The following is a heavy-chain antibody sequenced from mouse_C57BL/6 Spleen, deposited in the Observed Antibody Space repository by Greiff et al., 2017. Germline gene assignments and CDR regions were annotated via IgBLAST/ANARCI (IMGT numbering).Heavy chain of an antibody. J-gene: IGHJ4*01. CDR3: ARSDYDAMDY. Sequence: EVQRVESEGGLVQPGSSMKLSCTASGFTFSDYYMAWVRQVPEKGLEWVANINYDGSSTYYLDSLKSRFIISRDNAKNIIYLQMSSLKSEDTATYYCARSDYDAMDYWGQGTSVTVSS. V-gene: IGHV5-16*01. CDR1: GFTFSDYY. CDR2: INYDGSST.